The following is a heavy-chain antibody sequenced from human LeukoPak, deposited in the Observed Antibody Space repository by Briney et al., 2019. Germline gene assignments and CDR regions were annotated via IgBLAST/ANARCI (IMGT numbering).Heavy chain of an antibody. CDR1: GFTFSSYA. CDR2: ISGSGGST. J-gene: IGHJ4*02. CDR3: ATDLESLIVERNPGAIFDY. V-gene: IGHV3-23*01. Sequence: PGGSLRLSCAASGFTFSSYAMSWVRQAPGKGLEWVSAISGSGGSTYYADSVKGRFTISRDNSKNTLYLQMNSLRAEDTAVYYCATDLESLIVERNPGAIFDYWGQGTLVTVSS. D-gene: IGHD1-14*01.